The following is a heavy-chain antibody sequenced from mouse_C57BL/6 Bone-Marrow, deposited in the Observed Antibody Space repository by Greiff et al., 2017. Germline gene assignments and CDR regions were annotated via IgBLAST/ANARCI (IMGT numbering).Heavy chain of an antibody. CDR1: GFTFSSYG. J-gene: IGHJ2*01. D-gene: IGHD4-1*01. Sequence: EVKVVESGGDLVKPGGSLKLSCAASGFTFSSYGMSWVRQTPDKRLEWVATISSGGSYTYYPDSVKGRFTISRENAKNTLYLQMSSLKSEDTAMYYCARRTGTDYFDYWGQGSTFTVSS. CDR3: ARRTGTDYFDY. CDR2: ISSGGSYT. V-gene: IGHV5-6*02.